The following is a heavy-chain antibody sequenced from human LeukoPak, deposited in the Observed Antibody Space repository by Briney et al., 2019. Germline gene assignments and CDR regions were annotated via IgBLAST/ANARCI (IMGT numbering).Heavy chain of an antibody. CDR2: IYYSGSTYT. V-gene: IGHV4-59*08. CDR3: ARLTIVVPSFGVDV. CDR1: GDSVSYYY. D-gene: IGHD4-11*01. Sequence: SETLSLTCNVSGDSVSYYYWGWLRQPPGKGLEWIGYIYYSGSTYTNYNPSLKSRVNISVDASKNLFSLNLSSVTGADTAMYYCARLTIVVPSFGVDVWGPGTMVTVSS. J-gene: IGHJ6*01.